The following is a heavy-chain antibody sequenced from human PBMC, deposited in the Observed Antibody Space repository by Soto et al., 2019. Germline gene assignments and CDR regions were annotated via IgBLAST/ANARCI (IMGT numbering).Heavy chain of an antibody. D-gene: IGHD6-19*01. V-gene: IGHV1-3*01. CDR3: ATGGIAVASWFDP. CDR1: GYTFTSYA. J-gene: IGHJ5*02. CDR2: INAGNGNT. Sequence: ASVKVACKASGYTFTSYAMHWVRQAPGQRLEWMGWINAGNGNTKYSQKFQGRVTITRDTSASTAYMELSSLRSEDTAVYYCATGGIAVASWFDPWGQGTLATVSS.